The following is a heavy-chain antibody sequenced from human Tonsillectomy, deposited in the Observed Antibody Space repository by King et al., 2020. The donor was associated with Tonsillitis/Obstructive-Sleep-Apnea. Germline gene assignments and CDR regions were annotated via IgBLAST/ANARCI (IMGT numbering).Heavy chain of an antibody. J-gene: IGHJ3*02. CDR1: GFTFSSYA. CDR2: ISGTGGRT. Sequence: VQLVESGGGLVQPGGSLRLSCAASGFTFSSYAMTWVRQAPGRGLEWVSVISGTGGRTNYANSVKGRFTISRDNSKNTLYLQMTSLRADDTAMYYCAKSIILIAGVIRSDAFDIWGQGTMVTVSS. V-gene: IGHV3-23*04. CDR3: AKSIILIAGVIRSDAFDI. D-gene: IGHD3-22*01.